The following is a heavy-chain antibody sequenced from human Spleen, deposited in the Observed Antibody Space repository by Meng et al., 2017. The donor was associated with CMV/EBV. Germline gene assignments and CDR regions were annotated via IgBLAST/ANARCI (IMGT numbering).Heavy chain of an antibody. CDR1: GSISSGGYY. Sequence: GSISSGGYYWSWIRQHPGKGLEWIGYIYYSGTTYYNPSLKSRVTISVDTSKNQFSLKLSSVTAADTAVYYCARARYCSGATCFRYFDLWGRGTLVTVS. CDR2: IYYSGTT. CDR3: ARARYCSGATCFRYFDL. V-gene: IGHV4-31*02. J-gene: IGHJ2*01. D-gene: IGHD2-2*01.